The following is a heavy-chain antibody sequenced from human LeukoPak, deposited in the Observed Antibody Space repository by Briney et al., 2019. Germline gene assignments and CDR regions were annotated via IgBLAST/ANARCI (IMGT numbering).Heavy chain of an antibody. D-gene: IGHD1-26*01. CDR3: VRERIVGAPRPYYFDY. CDR2: IYTSGST. J-gene: IGHJ4*02. CDR1: GGSISSGSYY. V-gene: IGHV4-61*02. Sequence: SQTLSLTCTVSGGSISSGSYYWSWIRQPAGKGLEWIGRIYTSGSTNYNPSLKSRVTISVDTSKNQFSLKLSSVTAADTAVYYCVRERIVGAPRPYYFDYWGQGTLVTVSS.